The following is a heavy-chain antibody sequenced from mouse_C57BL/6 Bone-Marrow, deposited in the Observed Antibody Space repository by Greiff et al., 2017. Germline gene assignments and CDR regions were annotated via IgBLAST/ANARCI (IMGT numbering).Heavy chain of an antibody. CDR3: ARQDYYGSRAWFAY. Sequence: EVNLVESGGGLVQPGGSLKLSCAASGFTFSDYYMYWVRQTPEKRLEWVAYISNGGGSTYYPDTVKGRFTISRDNAKNTLYLQMSRLKSEDTAMYYCARQDYYGSRAWFAYWGQGTLVTVSA. CDR2: ISNGGGST. D-gene: IGHD1-1*01. V-gene: IGHV5-12*01. CDR1: GFTFSDYY. J-gene: IGHJ3*01.